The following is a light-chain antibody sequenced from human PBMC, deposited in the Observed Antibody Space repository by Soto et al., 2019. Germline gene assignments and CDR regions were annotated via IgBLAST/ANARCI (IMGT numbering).Light chain of an antibody. Sequence: ALTQPASVSGSPGQSITISCTGTSSDVGGYNYVSWYQQHPGKAPKLMIYEVSNRPSGVSNRFSGSKSGNTASLTISGLQAEDEADYYCSSYTSSSIDYVFGTGTKVTVL. V-gene: IGLV2-14*01. J-gene: IGLJ1*01. CDR1: SSDVGGYNY. CDR3: SSYTSSSIDYV. CDR2: EVS.